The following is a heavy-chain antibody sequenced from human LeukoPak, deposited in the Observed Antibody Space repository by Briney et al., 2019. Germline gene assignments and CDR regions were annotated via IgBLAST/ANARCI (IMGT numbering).Heavy chain of an antibody. V-gene: IGHV4-39*07. CDR1: GGSISSSSYY. Sequence: SETLSLTCTVSGGSISSSSYYWGWVRQPPGKGLEWIGSIYYSGSTYYNPSLKSRVSISVDTSKNQFSLKLSSVTAADTAVYYCARDSIAVAVTRKAFDIWGQGTMVTVSS. CDR3: ARDSIAVAVTRKAFDI. D-gene: IGHD6-19*01. J-gene: IGHJ3*02. CDR2: IYYSGST.